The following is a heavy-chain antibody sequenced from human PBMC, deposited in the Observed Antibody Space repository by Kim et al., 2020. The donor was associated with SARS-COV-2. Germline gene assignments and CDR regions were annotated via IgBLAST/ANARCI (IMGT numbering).Heavy chain of an antibody. Sequence: KYTQNLEGRVTMTTDTSTSTAYMELRSLRSDDTAVYFCARDLSGGSGWDYWGQGSQVTVSS. CDR3: ARDLSGGSGWDY. J-gene: IGHJ4*02. D-gene: IGHD3-3*01. V-gene: IGHV1-18*01.